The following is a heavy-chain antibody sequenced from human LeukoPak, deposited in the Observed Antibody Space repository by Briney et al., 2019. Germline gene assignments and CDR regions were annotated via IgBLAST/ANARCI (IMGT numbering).Heavy chain of an antibody. D-gene: IGHD2-2*01. J-gene: IGHJ4*02. Sequence: GGSLRLSCAASGFTFSSYWMHWVRQAPGKGLVWVSRINSDGSITTYADSVRGRFTISRDNAKSTLYLQMNSLRAENTAVYYCASSTQISKYADYWGQGALVTVSS. CDR2: INSDGSIT. CDR1: GFTFSSYW. V-gene: IGHV3-74*01. CDR3: ASSTQISKYADY.